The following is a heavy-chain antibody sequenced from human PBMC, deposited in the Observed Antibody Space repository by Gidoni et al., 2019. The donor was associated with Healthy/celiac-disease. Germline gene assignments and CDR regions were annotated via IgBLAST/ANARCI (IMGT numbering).Heavy chain of an antibody. J-gene: IGHJ5*02. CDR2: IDWDDDK. D-gene: IGHD6-19*01. CDR3: ARSLDLIAVAGEGWFDP. Sequence: QVTLRESGPALVKPTQTLTLTCTFSGFSLSTSGMCVSWIRQPPGKALEWLARIDWDDDKYYSTSLKTRLTISKDTSKNQVVLTMTNMDPVDTATYYCARSLDLIAVAGEGWFDPWGQGTLVTVSS. CDR1: GFSLSTSGMC. V-gene: IGHV2-70*15.